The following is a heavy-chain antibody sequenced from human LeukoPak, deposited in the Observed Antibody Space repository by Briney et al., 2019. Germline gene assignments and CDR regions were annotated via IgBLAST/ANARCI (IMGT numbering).Heavy chain of an antibody. D-gene: IGHD3-10*01. J-gene: IGHJ4*02. CDR1: GFTFSDYY. CDR2: IYYSGST. CDR3: ARSDYGSGSSIDY. V-gene: IGHV4-31*02. Sequence: LRLSCAASGFTFSDYYMSWIRQAPGKGLEWIGYIYYSGSTYYNPSLKSRVTISVDTSKNQLSLKLSSVTAADTAVYYCARSDYGSGSSIDYWGQGTLVTVSS.